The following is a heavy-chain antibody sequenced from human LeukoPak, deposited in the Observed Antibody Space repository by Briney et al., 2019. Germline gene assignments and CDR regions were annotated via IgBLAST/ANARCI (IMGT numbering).Heavy chain of an antibody. CDR3: ARQLYGSDY. CDR1: GVSFSTYY. J-gene: IGHJ4*02. D-gene: IGHD4-17*01. Sequence: SETLSLTCDVSGVSFSTYYWSWIRQSPEKGLERIGEVNHSGYTNLNPSLKSRVTISVDTSKNQFSLKLSSVTAADTAVYYCARQLYGSDYWGQGTLVTVSS. V-gene: IGHV4-34*01. CDR2: VNHSGYT.